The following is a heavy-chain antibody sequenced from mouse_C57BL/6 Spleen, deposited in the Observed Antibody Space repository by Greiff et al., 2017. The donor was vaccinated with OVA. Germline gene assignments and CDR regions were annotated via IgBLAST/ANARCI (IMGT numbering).Heavy chain of an antibody. V-gene: IGHV5-9-1*02. D-gene: IGHD2-3*01. CDR2: ISSGGDYI. J-gene: IGHJ3*01. CDR3: TREGDGYYAWLAY. Sequence: EVKLMESGEGLVKPGGSLKLSCAASGFTFSSYAMSWVRQTPEKRLEWVAYISSGGDYIYYADTVKGRFTISRDNARNTLYLQMSSLKSEDTAMDYCTREGDGYYAWLAYWGQGTLVTVSA. CDR1: GFTFSSYA.